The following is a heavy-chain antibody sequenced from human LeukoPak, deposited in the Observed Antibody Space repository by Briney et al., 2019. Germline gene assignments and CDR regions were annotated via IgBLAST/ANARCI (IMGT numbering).Heavy chain of an antibody. J-gene: IGHJ4*02. CDR3: ARGYVEMATINLYSY. CDR2: IYTTGST. Sequence: SQTLSLTCTVSGGSISSGSYYWSWIRQPAGKGLEWIGHIYTTGSTNYNPSLKSRVTISVDTSKNQFSLKLSSVTAADTAVYYCARGYVEMATINLYSYWGQGTLVTVSS. D-gene: IGHD5-24*01. CDR1: GGSISSGSYY. V-gene: IGHV4-61*09.